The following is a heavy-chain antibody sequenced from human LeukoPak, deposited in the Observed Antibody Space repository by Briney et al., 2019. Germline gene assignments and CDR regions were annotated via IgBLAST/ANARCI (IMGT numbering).Heavy chain of an antibody. D-gene: IGHD5-24*01. J-gene: IGHJ4*02. CDR2: VSAANNP. Sequence: GASVNVSCKTSGYIFTPHHIHWMRQAPGQGLELLGWVSAANNPEYSQKFQGSVVITRDASATTSYLELNSLRSEDTAVYYCAMSVEMPPIPSFDYWGQGTLVTVSS. CDR1: GYIFTPHH. CDR3: AMSVEMPPIPSFDY. V-gene: IGHV1-3*01.